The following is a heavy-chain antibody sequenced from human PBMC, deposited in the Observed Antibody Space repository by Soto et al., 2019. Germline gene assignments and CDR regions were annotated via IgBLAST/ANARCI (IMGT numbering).Heavy chain of an antibody. CDR1: GFTFSNYP. CDR3: ARELGSVDDY. D-gene: IGHD1-26*01. CDR2: ISYDGSNK. Sequence: QVQLVESGGGVVQPGRSLRLSCAASGFTFSNYPMHWVRQAPCKGLEWVAVISYDGSNKYYADSVKGRFTISRDDSKNTLYLQMNSLRPDDTALFYCARELGSVDDYWGQGTLVTVSS. J-gene: IGHJ4*02. V-gene: IGHV3-30-3*01.